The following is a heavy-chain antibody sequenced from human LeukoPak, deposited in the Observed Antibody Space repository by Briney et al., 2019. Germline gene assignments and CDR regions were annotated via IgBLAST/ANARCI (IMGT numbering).Heavy chain of an antibody. Sequence: EAGGSLRLSCAASGFTFSSFDMNWVRQAPGKGLEWLSYISNSGSTMYYADSVKGRFTISRDNAKNSLYLQMNSLRAEDMALYYCAKARSLVGAMDYWGQGTLVTVSS. CDR2: ISNSGSTM. V-gene: IGHV3-48*03. CDR1: GFTFSSFD. D-gene: IGHD1-26*01. CDR3: AKARSLVGAMDY. J-gene: IGHJ4*02.